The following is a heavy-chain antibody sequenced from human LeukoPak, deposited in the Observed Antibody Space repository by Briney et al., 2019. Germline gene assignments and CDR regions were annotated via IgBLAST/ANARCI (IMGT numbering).Heavy chain of an antibody. CDR1: GGAISSYY. J-gene: IGHJ4*02. D-gene: IGHD6-13*01. CDR2: IYTSGST. V-gene: IGHV4-4*07. CDR3: ARNIRLGIAAAGTAYFDY. Sequence: SETLSLTCTVSGGAISSYYWSWIRQPAGKGLEWIGRIYTSGSTKHNPSLKSRATMSVDTSKKQFSLRLSSVTAADTAVYYCARNIRLGIAAAGTAYFDYWGQGTLVTVSS.